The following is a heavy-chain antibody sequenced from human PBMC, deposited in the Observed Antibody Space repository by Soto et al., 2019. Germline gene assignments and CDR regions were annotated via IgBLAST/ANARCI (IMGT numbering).Heavy chain of an antibody. J-gene: IGHJ3*02. CDR1: GGTFSSYA. Sequence: SVKVSCKASGGTFSSYAISWVRQAPGQGLEWMGGIIPIFGTANYAQKFQGRVTITADESTSTAYMELSSLRSEDTAVYYCARVGLRGIAVAGVDAFDIWGQGTMVTVSS. CDR2: IIPIFGTA. D-gene: IGHD6-19*01. V-gene: IGHV1-69*13. CDR3: ARVGLRGIAVAGVDAFDI.